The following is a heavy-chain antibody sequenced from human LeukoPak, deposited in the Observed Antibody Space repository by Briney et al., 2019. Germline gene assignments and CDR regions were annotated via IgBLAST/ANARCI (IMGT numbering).Heavy chain of an antibody. V-gene: IGHV4-59*01. CDR3: ARVWLYDDSSGYSYGMDV. D-gene: IGHD3-22*01. CDR2: IHYSGST. J-gene: IGHJ6*02. Sequence: SETLSLTCTVSGGSISSYYWSWIRQPPGKGLEWIGYIHYSGSTNYNPSLKSRVTISVDTSKNQFSLKLSSVTAADTAVYYCARVWLYDDSSGYSYGMDVWGQGTTVTVSS. CDR1: GGSISSYY.